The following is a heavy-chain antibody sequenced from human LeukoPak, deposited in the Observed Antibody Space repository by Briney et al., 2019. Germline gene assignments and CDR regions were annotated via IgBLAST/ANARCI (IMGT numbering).Heavy chain of an antibody. CDR3: ARVVSSGWYPFDY. V-gene: IGHV4-34*01. CDR2: INHSGST. Sequence: SETLSLTCAVYGGSFSGYYWSWIRQPPGKGLEWIGEINHSGSTNYNPSLKSRVTISVDTSKNLFSLKLSSVTAADTAVYYCARVVSSGWYPFDYWGQGTLVTVSS. J-gene: IGHJ4*02. D-gene: IGHD6-19*01. CDR1: GGSFSGYY.